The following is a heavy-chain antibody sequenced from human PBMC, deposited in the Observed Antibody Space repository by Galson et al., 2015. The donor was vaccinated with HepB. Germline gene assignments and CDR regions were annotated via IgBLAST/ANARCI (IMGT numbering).Heavy chain of an antibody. Sequence: SVKVSCKASGYTFTTYGISWVRQAPGQGPEWMGWIRAYNGNTNYEQKLQGRVTMTTDTSTRTAYMELRSLRSDDTAVYYCARGGGRFGGAFDIWGQGTMVTVSS. D-gene: IGHD3-16*01. J-gene: IGHJ3*02. CDR2: IRAYNGNT. CDR3: ARGGGRFGGAFDI. CDR1: GYTFTTYG. V-gene: IGHV1-18*04.